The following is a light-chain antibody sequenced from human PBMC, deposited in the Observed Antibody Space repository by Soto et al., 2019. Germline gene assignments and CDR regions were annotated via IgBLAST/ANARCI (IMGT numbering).Light chain of an antibody. CDR2: GAS. Sequence: DMVLTQAPGTLSLSPGERATLSCRASQSISNSFLAWYQQKGGQAPRLLIYGASSRAPGIPERFSSSGACTDFSLTNNSRQAEDFAVEYCRQYGRTPTTFGQGTKVDIK. V-gene: IGKV3-20*01. CDR1: QSISNSF. J-gene: IGKJ1*01. CDR3: RQYGRTPTT.